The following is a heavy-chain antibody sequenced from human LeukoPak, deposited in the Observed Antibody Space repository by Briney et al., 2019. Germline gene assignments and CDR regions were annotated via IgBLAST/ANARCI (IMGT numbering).Heavy chain of an antibody. J-gene: IGHJ4*02. CDR1: GYTFTHYG. D-gene: IGHD3-22*01. CDR3: ARDFPNTSGFKVVVDV. V-gene: IGHV1-18*01. Sequence: ASVKVSCKAFGYTFTHYGITWVRHAPGQGLELRGWISAYNGDTKSAQKVQGRHTMTTDASTSTDYMKLRSLTSDDTAVYYCARDFPNTSGFKVVVDVWGQETLVTVSS. CDR2: ISAYNGDT.